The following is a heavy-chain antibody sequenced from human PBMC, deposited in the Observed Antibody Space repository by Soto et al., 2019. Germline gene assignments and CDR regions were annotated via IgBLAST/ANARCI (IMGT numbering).Heavy chain of an antibody. CDR3: ARARVSAAYDY. CDR2: IYYSGST. J-gene: IGHJ4*02. V-gene: IGHV4-59*01. D-gene: IGHD6-13*01. CDR1: GGAISSYH. Sequence: SGTLSLTCTVSGGAISSYHWSWIRQPPGKGLEWIGYIYYSGSTNYNPSLKSRVTISVDTSKNQFSLKLSSVTAADTAVYYCARARVSAAYDYWGQGTLVTVSS.